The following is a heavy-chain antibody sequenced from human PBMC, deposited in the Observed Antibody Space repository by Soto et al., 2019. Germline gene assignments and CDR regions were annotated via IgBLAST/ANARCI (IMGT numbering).Heavy chain of an antibody. Sequence: GGSLRLSCAASGFTFSNAWMSWVRQAPGKGLEWVGRIKIKTDGGTTDYAAPVKGRFTISRDDSKNTLYLQMNSLKTEDTAVYYCTTPNMTQANWGQGTQVTVSS. CDR2: IKIKTDGGTT. J-gene: IGHJ4*02. V-gene: IGHV3-15*01. CDR1: GFTFSNAW. CDR3: TTPNMTQAN.